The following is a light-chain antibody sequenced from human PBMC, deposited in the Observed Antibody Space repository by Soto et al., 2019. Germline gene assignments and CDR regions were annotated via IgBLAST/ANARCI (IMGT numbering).Light chain of an antibody. J-gene: IGLJ2*01. CDR2: EVS. CDR1: SSDVGGYNF. V-gene: IGLV2-14*01. Sequence: QSALTQPASVSGSPGQSITISCTGTSSDVGGYNFVSWYQQYPGKAPRLMIYEVSNRPSGVSDRFSGSKSGNTASLTISGLQAEDEADYYCSSYTFSSALVVFGGGTKLTVL. CDR3: SSYTFSSALVV.